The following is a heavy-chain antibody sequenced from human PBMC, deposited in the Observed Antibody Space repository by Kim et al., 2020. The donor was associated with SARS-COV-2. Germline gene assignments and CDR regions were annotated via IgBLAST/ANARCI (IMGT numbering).Heavy chain of an antibody. Sequence: SETLSLTCTVSGGSISSYYWSWIRQPPGKGLEWIGYIYYSGSTNYNPSLKSRVTISVDTSKNQFSLKLSSVTAADTAVYYCARGGMGQQLVGPELDYWGQGTLVTVSS. CDR3: ARGGMGQQLVGPELDY. CDR2: IYYSGST. CDR1: GGSISSYY. J-gene: IGHJ4*02. V-gene: IGHV4-59*13. D-gene: IGHD6-13*01.